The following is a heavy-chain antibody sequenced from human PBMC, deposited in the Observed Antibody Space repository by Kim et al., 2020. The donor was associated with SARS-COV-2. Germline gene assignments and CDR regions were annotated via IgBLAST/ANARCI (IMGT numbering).Heavy chain of an antibody. CDR3: ARSDYYYGMDV. CDR2: VYYTGST. J-gene: IGHJ6*02. V-gene: IGHV4-61*01. CDR1: GGSVTGGSYY. Sequence: SETLSLTCTVSGGSVTGGSYYWNWIRQTPGKGLEWIGYVYYTGSTNYNPSLKSRATISEDTSKNQFFLKLSSVNAADTAVYYCARSDYYYGMDVLGQGTT.